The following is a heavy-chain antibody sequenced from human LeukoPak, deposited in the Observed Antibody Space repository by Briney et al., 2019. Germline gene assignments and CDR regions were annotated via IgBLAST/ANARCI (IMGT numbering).Heavy chain of an antibody. J-gene: IGHJ4*02. D-gene: IGHD3-10*01. V-gene: IGHV1-69*05. CDR3: ARVDKESWFGELLPYYFDY. Sequence: GASVKVSCKASGGTFSSYAISWVRQAPGQGLEWMGGIIPIFGTANYAQKFQGRVTITTDESTSTAYMELSSLRSEDTAVYYCARVDKESWFGELLPYYFDYWGQGTLVTVSS. CDR1: GGTFSSYA. CDR2: IIPIFGTA.